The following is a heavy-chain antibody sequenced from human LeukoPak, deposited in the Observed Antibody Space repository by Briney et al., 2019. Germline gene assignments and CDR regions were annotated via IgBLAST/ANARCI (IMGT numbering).Heavy chain of an antibody. Sequence: GGSLRLSCAAAGFTFSSYAMSWVRQAPGKGLEWVSAISGSGGSTYYADSVRGRFTISRDNSKNTLYLQMNSLRAEDTALYYCAKGYSSGWYTNDYWGQGTLVTVSS. D-gene: IGHD6-19*01. CDR2: ISGSGGST. V-gene: IGHV3-23*01. J-gene: IGHJ4*02. CDR1: GFTFSSYA. CDR3: AKGYSSGWYTNDY.